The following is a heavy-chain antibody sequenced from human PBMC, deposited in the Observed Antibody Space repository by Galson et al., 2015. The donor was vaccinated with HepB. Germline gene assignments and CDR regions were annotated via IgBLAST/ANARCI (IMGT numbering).Heavy chain of an antibody. J-gene: IGHJ3*02. CDR2: ITGSGGDA. Sequence: SLRLSCAASGFTFNDYAMTWVRQAPGKGLEWVSVITGSGGDAYYADSVKGRFTISRDNSQNTVYLQMNSLRAEDAAVYYCAKERLRMFAFDIWGQGTVVTVSA. V-gene: IGHV3-23*01. CDR1: GFTFNDYA. D-gene: IGHD2-15*01. CDR3: AKERLRMFAFDI.